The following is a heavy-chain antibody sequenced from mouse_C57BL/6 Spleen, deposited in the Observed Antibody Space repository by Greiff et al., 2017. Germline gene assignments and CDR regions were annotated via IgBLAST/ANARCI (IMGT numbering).Heavy chain of an antibody. CDR1: GYTFTDYN. CDR3: AEDDGPSFAY. Sequence: EVQLQQSGPELVKPGASVKMSCKASGYTFTDYNMHWVKQSHGKSLEWIGYINPNNGGTSYNQKFKGKATLTVNKSSSTTYMELRSLTSEGTAVYYCAEDDGPSFAYWGQGTLVTVSA. CDR2: INPNNGGT. D-gene: IGHD2-3*01. J-gene: IGHJ3*01. V-gene: IGHV1-22*01.